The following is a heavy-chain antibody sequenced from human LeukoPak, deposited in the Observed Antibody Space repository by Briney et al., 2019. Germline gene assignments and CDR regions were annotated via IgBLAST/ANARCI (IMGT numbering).Heavy chain of an antibody. CDR2: IYNSGST. CDR1: GGSISNFY. CDR3: ATEYCASSSCRFDS. Sequence: SETLSLTCSVSGGSISNFYWSWIRQSPGKGPEWIGYIYNSGSTNYNPSLKSRVTISLDTSNKQFFLKLTSVTAADTAIYYCATEYCASSSCRFDSWGQGTLVTVSS. V-gene: IGHV4-59*01. J-gene: IGHJ4*02. D-gene: IGHD2-2*01.